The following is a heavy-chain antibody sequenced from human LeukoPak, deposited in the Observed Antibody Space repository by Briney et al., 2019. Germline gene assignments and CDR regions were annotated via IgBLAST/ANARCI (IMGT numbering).Heavy chain of an antibody. Sequence: SETLSLTCTVSGYSLSSGYYWGWIRQPPGKGLEWIGSVDHSGGTYYNPSLRSRVSISVDTTKNQFSLKLSSVTAADTAVYSCAGFTFFRGVITFDYWGQGTLVTVSS. J-gene: IGHJ4*02. V-gene: IGHV4-38-2*02. CDR3: AGFTFFRGVITFDY. CDR1: GYSLSSGYY. D-gene: IGHD3-10*01. CDR2: VDHSGGT.